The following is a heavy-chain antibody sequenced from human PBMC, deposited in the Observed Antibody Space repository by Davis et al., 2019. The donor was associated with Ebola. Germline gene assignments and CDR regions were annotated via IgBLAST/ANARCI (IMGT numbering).Heavy chain of an antibody. CDR2: IYYSGST. J-gene: IGHJ5*02. Sequence: SETLSLTCTVSGGSISSYYWSWIRQPPGKGLEWFGYIYYSGSTNYNPSLKSRVTISVDTSKNQFSLKLSSVTAADTAVYYCARRRSWFDPWGQGTLVTVSS. CDR3: ARRRSWFDP. V-gene: IGHV4-59*01. CDR1: GGSISSYY.